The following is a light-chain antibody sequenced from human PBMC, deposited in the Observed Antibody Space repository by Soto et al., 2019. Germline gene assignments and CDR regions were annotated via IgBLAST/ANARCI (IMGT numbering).Light chain of an antibody. V-gene: IGLV3-21*02. CDR1: NVGGKS. Sequence: SYELTQPPSVSVAPGQTARITCGGGNVGGKSVQWYQQKPGQAPVLVLYDARDRPSWIPERFSGSNSGNTATLIISSVEAGDEADFYCQVWDTITDQYIFGSGTKVTV. CDR3: QVWDTITDQYI. CDR2: DAR. J-gene: IGLJ1*01.